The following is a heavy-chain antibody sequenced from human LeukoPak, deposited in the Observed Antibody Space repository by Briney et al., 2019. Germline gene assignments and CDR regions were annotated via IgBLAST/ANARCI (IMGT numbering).Heavy chain of an antibody. CDR1: GGTFSSYA. CDR3: ARAGQMVIGSYSYYFDY. CDR2: ISAYNGNT. D-gene: IGHD1-26*01. J-gene: IGHJ4*02. Sequence: ASVKVSCKASGGTFSSYAISWVRQAPGQGLEWMGWISAYNGNTNYAQKLQGRVTMTTDTSTSTAYMELRSLRSDDTAVYYCARAGQMVIGSYSYYFDYWGQGTLVTVSS. V-gene: IGHV1-18*01.